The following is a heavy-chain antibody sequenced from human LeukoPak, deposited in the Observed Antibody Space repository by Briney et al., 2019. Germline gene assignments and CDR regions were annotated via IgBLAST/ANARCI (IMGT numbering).Heavy chain of an antibody. D-gene: IGHD4-11*01. J-gene: IGHJ6*03. CDR3: ARDRTGQQLISRKEYYYMDV. CDR1: GFTVSSNS. CDR2: IYSGGNT. V-gene: IGHV3-53*01. Sequence: GGSLRLSCTVSGFTVSSNSMSWVRQAPGKGLEWVSFIYSGGNTHNSDSVKGRFTISRDNSKNTLYLQMNSLRAEDTAVYYCARDRTGQQLISRKEYYYMDVWGKGTTVTISS.